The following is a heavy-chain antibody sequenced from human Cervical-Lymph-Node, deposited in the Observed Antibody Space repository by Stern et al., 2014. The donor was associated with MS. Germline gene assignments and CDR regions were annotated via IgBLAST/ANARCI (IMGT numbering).Heavy chain of an antibody. Sequence: EVQLVASGGGLIQAGESLRVSCAASGFTFSSYAMSWVRQAPGKGLEWVSRISGSGASTYYAVSVKGRFTISRDNSKDTLYLQMESLRAEDTAVYYCAKGFTWGGVIVLPFEFWGQGIPVTVSP. CDR3: AKGFTWGGVIVLPFEF. CDR1: GFTFSSYA. CDR2: ISGSGAST. D-gene: IGHD3-16*02. J-gene: IGHJ4*02. V-gene: IGHV3-23*04.